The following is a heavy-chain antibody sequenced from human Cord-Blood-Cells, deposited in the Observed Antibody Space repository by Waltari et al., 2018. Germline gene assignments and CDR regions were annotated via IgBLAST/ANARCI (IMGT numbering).Heavy chain of an antibody. J-gene: IGHJ4*02. Sequence: EVQLVASGGGLVQPGRSLRLSCTASGFTFGDYAISWVRQAPGKGLEWVGFIRSKAYGGTTEYAASVKGRFTISRDDSKSIAYLQMNSLKTEDTAVYYCTSGGYCSSTSCYWGQGTLVTVSS. CDR1: GFTFGDYA. V-gene: IGHV3-49*04. CDR3: TSGGYCSSTSCY. CDR2: IRSKAYGGTT. D-gene: IGHD2-2*01.